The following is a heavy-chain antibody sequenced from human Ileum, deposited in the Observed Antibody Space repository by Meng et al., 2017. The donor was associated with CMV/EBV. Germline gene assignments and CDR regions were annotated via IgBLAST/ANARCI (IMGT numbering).Heavy chain of an antibody. CDR3: ARASPQRRFLSY. CDR2: INNRGST. Sequence: VQLQLGAAGAVKPSETLSLVCDVHKSAYYDYYWTWICQSPGKGLEGIGEINNRGSTNYNPSLKSRVTISIDTSRNQFSLKLTSMTAADTAVYYCARASPQRRFLSYWGQGTLVTVSS. CDR1: KSAYYDYY. D-gene: IGHD3-3*01. V-gene: IGHV4-34*01. J-gene: IGHJ4*02.